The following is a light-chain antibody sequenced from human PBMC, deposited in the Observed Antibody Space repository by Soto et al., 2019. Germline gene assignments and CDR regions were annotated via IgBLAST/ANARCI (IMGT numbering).Light chain of an antibody. CDR3: QQSYSTPRT. J-gene: IGKJ1*01. Sequence: DIQMTQSPSSLSASVGDRVTITCRASQSISSYLNWYQQIPGKAPKLLIYAASSLQSGVPSRFSGSGYGTDFTLTISSLQPEDFATYYCQQSYSTPRTFGQGTKVEIK. CDR2: AAS. CDR1: QSISSY. V-gene: IGKV1-39*01.